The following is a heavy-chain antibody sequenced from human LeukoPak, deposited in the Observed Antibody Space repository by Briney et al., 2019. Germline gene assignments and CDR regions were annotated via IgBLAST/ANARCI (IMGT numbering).Heavy chain of an antibody. CDR3: ARQEWDSSAWYYFDF. J-gene: IGHJ4*02. D-gene: IGHD6-19*01. V-gene: IGHV4-30-2*01. CDR2: IDHSGST. CDR1: GGSISSGGYS. Sequence: ASETLSLTFAVSGGSISSGGYSWSWIRQPPGKGLEWIGYIDHSGSTYYNPSLKSRVTISVDRSKNQFSLKLSSVTAADTAVYFCARQEWDSSAWYYFDFWGQGTLVTVSS.